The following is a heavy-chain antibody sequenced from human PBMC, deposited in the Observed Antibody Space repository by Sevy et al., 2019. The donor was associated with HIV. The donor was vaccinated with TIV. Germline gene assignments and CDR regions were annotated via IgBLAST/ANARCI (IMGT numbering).Heavy chain of an antibody. CDR3: AKDMGELVEVVAATFGMDV. J-gene: IGHJ6*02. Sequence: GGSLRLSCAASGFTFDDYAMHWVRQAPGKGLEWVSGISWNSASIGYANSVKGPITISRDNAKNSLYLQMNSLRAEDTDLNYCAKDMGELVEVVAATFGMDVWGQGTTVTVSS. V-gene: IGHV3-9*01. CDR2: ISWNSASI. D-gene: IGHD2-15*01. CDR1: GFTFDDYA.